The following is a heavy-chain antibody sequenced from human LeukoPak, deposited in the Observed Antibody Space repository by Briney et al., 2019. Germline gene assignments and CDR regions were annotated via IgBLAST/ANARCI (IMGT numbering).Heavy chain of an antibody. J-gene: IGHJ4*02. CDR2: ISSSGSTI. CDR1: GFTFSYYY. Sequence: MTGGALRLSCAVSGFTFSYYYKKWIPQAPGKGVGGVSYISSSGSTIYYADSVKGRFTISRDNAKNSLYLQMNSLRAEDTAVYYCAREYYYDSSGYFDYWGQGTLVTVSS. D-gene: IGHD3-22*01. CDR3: AREYYYDSSGYFDY. V-gene: IGHV3-11*01.